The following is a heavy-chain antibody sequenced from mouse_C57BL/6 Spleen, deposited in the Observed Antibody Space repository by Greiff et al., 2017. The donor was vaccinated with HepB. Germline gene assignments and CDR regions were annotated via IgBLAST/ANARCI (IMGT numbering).Heavy chain of an antibody. Sequence: QVQLQQSGAELARPGASVKLSCKASGYTFTSYGISWVKQRTGRGLEWIGEIYPRSGNTYYNEKFKGKATLTADKSSSTAYMELRSLTSEDSAVYFYARYDYGSRAYWGQGTLVTVSA. CDR3: ARYDYGSRAY. J-gene: IGHJ3*01. D-gene: IGHD1-1*01. V-gene: IGHV1-81*01. CDR2: IYPRSGNT. CDR1: GYTFTSYG.